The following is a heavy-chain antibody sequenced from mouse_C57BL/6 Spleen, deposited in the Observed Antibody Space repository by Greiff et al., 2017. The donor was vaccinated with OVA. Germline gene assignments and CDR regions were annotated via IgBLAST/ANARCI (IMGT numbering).Heavy chain of an antibody. D-gene: IGHD1-1*01. V-gene: IGHV1-81*01. Sequence: QVQLQQSGAELARPGASVKLSCKASGYTFTSYGISWVKQRTGQGLEWIGKIYPRSGNTYYNEKFKGKATLTADKSSSTAYMELRSLTSEDSAVYFCARSITTVPDYWGQGTTLTVSS. CDR2: IYPRSGNT. J-gene: IGHJ2*01. CDR3: ARSITTVPDY. CDR1: GYTFTSYG.